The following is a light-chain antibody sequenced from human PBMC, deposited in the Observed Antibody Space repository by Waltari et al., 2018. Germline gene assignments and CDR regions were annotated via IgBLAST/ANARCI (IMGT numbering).Light chain of an antibody. J-gene: IGKJ1*01. V-gene: IGKV3-20*01. CDR2: GAS. CDR1: QSVSSSY. CDR3: QQYGSTPWT. Sequence: EIVLTQSPGTLSLSPGERATLSCRASQSVSSSYLAWYQQKPGKAPRLLIYGASSRATCIPDRFSGSGSGTDFTVTISRLEPEDFAVYYCQQYGSTPWTFGQGTKVEIK.